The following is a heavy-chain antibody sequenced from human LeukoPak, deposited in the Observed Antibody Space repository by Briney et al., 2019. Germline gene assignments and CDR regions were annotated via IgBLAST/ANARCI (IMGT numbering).Heavy chain of an antibody. D-gene: IGHD6-19*01. CDR1: GFTFSGYA. CDR2: MSYDGSNK. J-gene: IGHJ4*02. CDR3: AALGDSSGSP. Sequence: PGTSLRLSCAASGFTFSGYAMHWVRQAPGKGLEWVAVMSYDGSNKYYVDSVKGRFTASRDNSKNTLYLQMNSLRAEDTAVYYCAALGDSSGSPWGQGTLVTVPS. V-gene: IGHV3-30*03.